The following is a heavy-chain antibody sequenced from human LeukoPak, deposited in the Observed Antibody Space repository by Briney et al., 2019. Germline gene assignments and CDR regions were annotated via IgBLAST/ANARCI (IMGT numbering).Heavy chain of an antibody. D-gene: IGHD2-2*01. J-gene: IGHJ5*02. CDR1: GGSISSSNW. Sequence: PSGTLSLTCAVSGGSISSSNWWSWVRQPPGKGLEWLGEIYHSGSTSYNPSLKSRLTISVDKSKNQFSLKLSSVTAADTAVYYCARDLADEHVVVVTGSNWFDPWGQGTLVTVSS. CDR2: IYHSGST. V-gene: IGHV4-4*02. CDR3: ARDLADEHVVVVTGSNWFDP.